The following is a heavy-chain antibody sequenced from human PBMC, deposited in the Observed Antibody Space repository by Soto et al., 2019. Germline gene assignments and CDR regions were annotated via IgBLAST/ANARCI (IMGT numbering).Heavy chain of an antibody. CDR3: ASGPHSYDISGYFGP. D-gene: IGHD3-22*01. CDR2: MSYSGPN. Sequence: SETLSLTCTVSGGSISSGGYFWSWIRQRPGKGLEWIGYMSYSGPNHYNPSLKRRATISVDTPENQFFLKRSSVTAADTAVYFCASGPHSYDISGYFGPWGQGTLVTVSS. V-gene: IGHV4-31*03. J-gene: IGHJ5*02. CDR1: GGSISSGGYF.